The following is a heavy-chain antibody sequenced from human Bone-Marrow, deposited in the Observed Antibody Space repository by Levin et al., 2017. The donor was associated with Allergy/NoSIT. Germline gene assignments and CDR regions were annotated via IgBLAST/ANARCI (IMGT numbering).Heavy chain of an antibody. CDR2: ISGSGDST. D-gene: IGHD3-22*01. CDR3: AKGNYYHGSGSSDY. Sequence: GGSLRLSCAASGFSFSSYALDWVRQAPGKGLDWVSSISGSGDSTDYADSVKGRFTISRDNSKNTLYLQMNNLRAEDTAVYYCAKGNYYHGSGSSDYWGQGTLVTVSP. CDR1: GFSFSSYA. J-gene: IGHJ4*02. V-gene: IGHV3-23*01.